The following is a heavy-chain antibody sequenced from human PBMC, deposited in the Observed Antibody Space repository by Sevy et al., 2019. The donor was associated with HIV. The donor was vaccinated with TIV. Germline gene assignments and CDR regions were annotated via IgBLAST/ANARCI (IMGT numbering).Heavy chain of an antibody. D-gene: IGHD6-19*01. V-gene: IGHV3-30*04. Sequence: GGSLRLSCAASGFSVSSHAMHWVRQAPGKGLEWVALLSYDGSTQYYADSVKGRFSISRDNSKNILYLQMNSVRPADTALYYCTRDAGYSGGWYPSNYWGQGTLVTVSS. J-gene: IGHJ4*02. CDR2: LSYDGSTQ. CDR1: GFSVSSHA. CDR3: TRDAGYSGGWYPSNY.